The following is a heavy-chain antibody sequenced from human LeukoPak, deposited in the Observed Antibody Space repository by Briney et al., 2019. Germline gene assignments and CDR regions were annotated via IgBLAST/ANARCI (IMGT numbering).Heavy chain of an antibody. CDR3: TRYCSGGSCYSYYFDY. Sequence: PGRSLRLSCTASGFTFGDYAMSWFRQAPGQGLEWVGFIRSKAYGGTTEYAASVKGRFTISRDDSKSIAYLQMNSLKTEDTAVYYCTRYCSGGSCYSYYFDYWGQGTLVTVSS. J-gene: IGHJ4*02. CDR2: IRSKAYGGTT. V-gene: IGHV3-49*03. CDR1: GFTFGDYA. D-gene: IGHD2-15*01.